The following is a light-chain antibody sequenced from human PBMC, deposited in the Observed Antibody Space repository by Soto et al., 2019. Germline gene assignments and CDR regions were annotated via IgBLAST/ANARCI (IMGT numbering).Light chain of an antibody. CDR3: QHYNSYSEA. CDR1: QTISSW. Sequence: DIQRTQSPSTLSGSVGDRVTITCRASQTISSWLAWYQQKPGKAPKLLIYKASTLKSGVPSRLSGSGSGTEFTLTISSLQPDEFATYYCQHYNSYSEAFGQGIKVDI. CDR2: KAS. J-gene: IGKJ1*01. V-gene: IGKV1-5*03.